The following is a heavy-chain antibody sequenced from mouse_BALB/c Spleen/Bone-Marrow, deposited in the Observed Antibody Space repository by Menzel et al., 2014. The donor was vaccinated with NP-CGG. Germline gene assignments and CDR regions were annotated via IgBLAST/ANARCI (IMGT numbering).Heavy chain of an antibody. CDR1: GFNIKDYY. CDR3: NAGETGAFAY. V-gene: IGHV14-4*02. Sequence: VQLQQSGAELVRSGASVKLSCTASGFNIKDYYMHWVKQRPEQGLEWIGWIDPENGDTEYAPKFQGKTTMTADTSSNTAYLQLSRLTSEDTAVYYCNAGETGAFAYWGQGTLVTVSA. D-gene: IGHD4-1*01. J-gene: IGHJ3*01. CDR2: IDPENGDT.